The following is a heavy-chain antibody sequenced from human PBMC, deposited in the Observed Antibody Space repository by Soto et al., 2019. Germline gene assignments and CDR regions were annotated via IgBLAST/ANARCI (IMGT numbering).Heavy chain of an antibody. CDR3: ASGPDIVVVPAAAYFDY. J-gene: IGHJ4*02. D-gene: IGHD2-2*01. CDR2: IYHSGST. CDR1: GGSISSSNW. V-gene: IGHV4-4*02. Sequence: QVQLQESGPGLVKPSGTLSLTCAVSGGSISSSNWWSWVRQPPGKGLEWIGEIYHSGSTNYNPSLKSRVTISVDKSKTQFSLKLSSVTAADTAVYYCASGPDIVVVPAAAYFDYWGQGTLVTVSS.